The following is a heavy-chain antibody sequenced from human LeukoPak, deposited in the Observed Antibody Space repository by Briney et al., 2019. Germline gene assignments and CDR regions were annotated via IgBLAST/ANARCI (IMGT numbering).Heavy chain of an antibody. CDR3: AKDISGWSRYNFDY. CDR2: ISGSGGST. J-gene: IGHJ4*02. Sequence: GGSLRLSCAASGFTFSSYAMSWVRQAPGKGLEWVSAISGSGGSTYYADSVKGRFTISRDNSKNTLYLQMNSPRAEDTAVYYCAKDISGWSRYNFDYWGQGTLVTVSS. CDR1: GFTFSSYA. D-gene: IGHD6-19*01. V-gene: IGHV3-23*01.